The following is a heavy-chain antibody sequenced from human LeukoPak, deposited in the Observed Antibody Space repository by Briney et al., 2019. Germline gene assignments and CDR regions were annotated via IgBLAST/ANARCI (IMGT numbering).Heavy chain of an antibody. Sequence: GGPLRLSCAASGFAFNSYVIHWVRQAPGKGLEWVAIIWFDGSHEDYVDSVRGRFTISRDNSRNTMYLQMNSLRVEDTALYFCAKEVAFGAGAYEVWGQGTRVTVSS. D-gene: IGHD3-10*01. J-gene: IGHJ3*01. V-gene: IGHV3-33*06. CDR1: GFAFNSYV. CDR2: IWFDGSHE. CDR3: AKEVAFGAGAYEV.